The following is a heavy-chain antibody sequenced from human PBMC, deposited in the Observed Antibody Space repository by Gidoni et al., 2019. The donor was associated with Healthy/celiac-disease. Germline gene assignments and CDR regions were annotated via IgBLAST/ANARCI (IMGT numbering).Heavy chain of an antibody. J-gene: IGHJ4*02. CDR2: ISSSSSYT. Sequence: QVQLVESGGGLVKPGGSLRLSCAASGSTFSDYYMSWIRQAPGKGLEWVSYISSSSSYTNYADSVKGRFTISRDNAKNSLYLQMNSLRAEDTAVYYCARVGSSAEYFDYWGQGTLVTVSS. D-gene: IGHD3-10*01. V-gene: IGHV3-11*06. CDR1: GSTFSDYY. CDR3: ARVGSSAEYFDY.